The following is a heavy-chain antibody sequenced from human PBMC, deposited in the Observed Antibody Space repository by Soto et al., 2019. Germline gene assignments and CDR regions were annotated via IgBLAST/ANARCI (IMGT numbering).Heavy chain of an antibody. D-gene: IGHD4-17*01. V-gene: IGHV3-15*01. CDR2: IKSKAYAETT. CDR1: GITFINAW. CDR3: ITDLGEYETF. Sequence: EKQLVESGGCLVKPGKSLRLSCAVSGITFINAWMSWVRQPPGKGLEWVARIKSKAYAETTDYAAPVKGRFTISRDDSKTMLYLQMNNLKAEDTAVYYCITDLGEYETFWGQGTLVTVSS. J-gene: IGHJ4*02.